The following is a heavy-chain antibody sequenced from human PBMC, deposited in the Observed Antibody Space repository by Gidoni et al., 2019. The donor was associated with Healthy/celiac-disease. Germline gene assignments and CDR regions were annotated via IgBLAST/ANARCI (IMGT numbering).Heavy chain of an antibody. Sequence: QVQLVESGGGVVQPGRSLSLSCAASGFTFSSYGMHWGRQAQGKGLEGVAVISYDGSKKYYEDSGKGRFTISRDNSKNTLYLQMNSLRAEDTAVYYCAKGSRYFDWLLRPDYWGQGTLVTVSS. J-gene: IGHJ4*02. CDR1: GFTFSSYG. CDR3: AKGSRYFDWLLRPDY. V-gene: IGHV3-30*18. D-gene: IGHD3-9*01. CDR2: ISYDGSKK.